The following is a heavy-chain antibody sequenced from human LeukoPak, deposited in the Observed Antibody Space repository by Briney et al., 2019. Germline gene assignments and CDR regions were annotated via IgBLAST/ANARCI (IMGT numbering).Heavy chain of an antibody. J-gene: IGHJ4*02. Sequence: GGSLRLSCAASGFTFSSYGMHWVRQAPGKGLEWVAVISYDGSNKYYAGSVKGRFTISRDNSKNTLYLQMNSLRAEDTAVYYCAKEEGYWGQGTLVTVSS. CDR1: GFTFSSYG. CDR2: ISYDGSNK. V-gene: IGHV3-30*18. CDR3: AKEEGY.